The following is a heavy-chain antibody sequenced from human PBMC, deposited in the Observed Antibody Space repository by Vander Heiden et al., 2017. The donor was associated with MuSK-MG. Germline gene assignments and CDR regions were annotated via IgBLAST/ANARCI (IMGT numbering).Heavy chain of an antibody. V-gene: IGHV3-66*01. D-gene: IGHD2-15*01. J-gene: IGHJ4*02. CDR3: ARDRPYCSGGSCYSGY. CDR2: IYSGGST. Sequence: EVQLVESGGGLVQPGGSLRLPCAAPGFTVSSNYMSWVRQAPGKGLEWVSVIYSGGSTYYADSVKGRFTISRDNSKNTLYLQMNSLRAEDTAVYYCARDRPYCSGGSCYSGYWGQGTLVTVSS. CDR1: GFTVSSNY.